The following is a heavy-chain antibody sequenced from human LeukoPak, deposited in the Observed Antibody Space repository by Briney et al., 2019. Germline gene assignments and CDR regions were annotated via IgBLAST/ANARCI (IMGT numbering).Heavy chain of an antibody. CDR1: GFTFSSYS. D-gene: IGHD6-6*01. V-gene: IGHV3-21*01. J-gene: IGHJ4*02. CDR3: AKDRYQYSSSSDTDY. Sequence: GGSLRLSCAASGFTFSSYSMNWVRQAPGRGLEWVSSISSSSSYIYYADSVKGRFTISRDNAKNSLYLQMNSLRAEDTAVYYCAKDRYQYSSSSDTDYWGQGTLVTVSS. CDR2: ISSSSSYI.